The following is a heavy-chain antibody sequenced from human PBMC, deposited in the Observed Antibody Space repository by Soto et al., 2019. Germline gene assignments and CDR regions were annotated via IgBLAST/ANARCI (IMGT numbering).Heavy chain of an antibody. CDR1: GFSLSTGVG. D-gene: IGHD2-15*01. CDR2: IYWDDDN. J-gene: IGHJ4*02. V-gene: IGHV2-5*02. CDR3: AHRGSMVAFFDS. Sequence: SGPTLVNPTQTLTLTCTFSGFSLSTGVGVGWIRQPPGKALEWLALIYWDDDNRYSPSLKSRLTITKDTSKNQVVLTMTNMDPVDTATYYCAHRGSMVAFFDSWGLGTLVTVSS.